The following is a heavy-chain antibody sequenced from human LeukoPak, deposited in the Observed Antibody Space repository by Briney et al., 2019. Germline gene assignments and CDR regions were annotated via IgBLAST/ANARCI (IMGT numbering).Heavy chain of an antibody. Sequence: PSETLSLTCAVYGGSFSGYYWSWIRQHPGKGLEWIGYIYYSGSTYYNPSLKSRVTISVDTSKNQFSLKLSSVTAADTAVYYCARETSGCSSTSCYTNFAFDIWGQGTMVTVSS. D-gene: IGHD2-2*01. V-gene: IGHV4-31*11. CDR3: ARETSGCSSTSCYTNFAFDI. CDR2: IYYSGST. J-gene: IGHJ3*02. CDR1: GGSFSGYY.